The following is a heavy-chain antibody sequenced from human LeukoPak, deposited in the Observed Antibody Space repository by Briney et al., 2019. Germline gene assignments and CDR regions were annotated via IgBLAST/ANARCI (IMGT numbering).Heavy chain of an antibody. Sequence: GGSLRLSCAASGFTFSSYTLNWVRQAPGRGLEWVSSIETSSTYIYYADSVRGRFTISRDNAKTSLYLQMTSLRAEDAAVYYCAREPRGSWYLDYWGQGTLVTISS. V-gene: IGHV3-21*01. J-gene: IGHJ4*02. CDR2: IETSSTYI. CDR3: AREPRGSWYLDY. CDR1: GFTFSSYT. D-gene: IGHD6-13*01.